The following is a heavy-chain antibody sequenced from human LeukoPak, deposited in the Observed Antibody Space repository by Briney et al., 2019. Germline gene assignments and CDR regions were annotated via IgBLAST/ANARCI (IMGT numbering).Heavy chain of an antibody. CDR3: ARSGRYYYDSSGYFTV. J-gene: IGHJ6*04. CDR1: GGTFSSYA. V-gene: IGHV1-69*05. D-gene: IGHD3-22*01. Sequence: ASVKVSCKASGGTFSSYAISWVRQAPGQGLEWMGGIIPIFGTANYAQKFQGRVTMTRDTSISTAYMELSRLRSDDTAVYYCARSGRYYYDSSGYFTVWGKGTTVTVSS. CDR2: IIPIFGTA.